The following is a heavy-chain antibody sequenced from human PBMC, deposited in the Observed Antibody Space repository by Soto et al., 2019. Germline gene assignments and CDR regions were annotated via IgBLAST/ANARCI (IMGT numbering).Heavy chain of an antibody. CDR3: ASYGGDGKDV. J-gene: IGHJ6*02. V-gene: IGHV4-30-2*01. D-gene: IGHD3-16*01. CDR2: IYHSGST. CDR1: GGSISSGGYS. Sequence: TLSLTCAVSGGSISSGGYSWSWIRQPPGKGMEWIGYIYHSGSTYYNPSLKSRATIPVDRSKHQFSLKLSSVTAAPTPVYYCASYGGDGKDVWGQGTTVTGSS.